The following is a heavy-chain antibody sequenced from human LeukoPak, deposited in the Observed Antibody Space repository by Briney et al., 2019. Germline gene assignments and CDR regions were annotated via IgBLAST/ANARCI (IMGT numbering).Heavy chain of an antibody. CDR1: GFTFSNYE. J-gene: IGHJ6*03. CDR2: ISGSGTSI. V-gene: IGHV3-23*01. D-gene: IGHD5-18*01. Sequence: GGSLRLPCAASGFTFSNYEINWVRQAPGRGLEWISYISGSGTSIYHANSVKGRFTISRDNSKNTLYLQMNSLRAEDTAVYYCAKATAMDHYYYYMDVWGKGTTVTISS. CDR3: AKATAMDHYYYYMDV.